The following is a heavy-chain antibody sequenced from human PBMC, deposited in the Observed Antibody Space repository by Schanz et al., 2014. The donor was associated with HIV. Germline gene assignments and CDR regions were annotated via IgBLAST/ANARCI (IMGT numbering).Heavy chain of an antibody. CDR3: ARDGGLNRGFDF. V-gene: IGHV3-9*01. D-gene: IGHD3-10*01. CDR1: GFTFDDYA. J-gene: IGHJ4*02. CDR2: ISWNSDKI. Sequence: EVQLVESGGGLVQPGRSLRLSCAASGFTFDDYAMHWVRQAPGKGLEWVSGISWNSDKIGYADSVKGRFTISRDNSKNTLHLQMNSLRAEDTAVYYCARDGGLNRGFDFWGQGTLVTVSS.